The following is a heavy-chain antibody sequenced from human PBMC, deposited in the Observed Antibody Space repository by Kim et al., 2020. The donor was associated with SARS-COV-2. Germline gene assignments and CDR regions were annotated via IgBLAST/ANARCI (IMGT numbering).Heavy chain of an antibody. CDR3: ARGRGAYCSGGSCYGFDY. J-gene: IGHJ4*02. V-gene: IGHV4-34*01. Sequence: SETLSLTCAVYGGSFSGYYWSWIRQPPGKGLEWIGEINHSGSTNYNPSLKSRVTISVDTSKNQFSLKLSSVTAADTAVYYCARGRGAYCSGGSCYGFDYWGQGTLVTVSS. D-gene: IGHD2-15*01. CDR2: INHSGST. CDR1: GGSFSGYY.